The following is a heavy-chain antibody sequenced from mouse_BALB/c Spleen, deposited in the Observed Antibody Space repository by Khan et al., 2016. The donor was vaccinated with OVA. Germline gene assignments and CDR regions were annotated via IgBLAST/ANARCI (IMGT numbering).Heavy chain of an antibody. D-gene: IGHD1-2*01. CDR3: ARRTTAYTMDY. V-gene: IGHV1-4*01. J-gene: IGHJ4*01. CDR2: INPSSGYT. CDR1: GYTFTSYT. Sequence: QVRLQQSGAELARPGASVKMSCKASGYTFTSYTMHWVKQRPGQGLEWIGYINPSSGYTNYNQKFKDKATLTADKSSSTAYMQLSSLTSEDSAVYYWARRTTAYTMDYWGQGTSVTVSS.